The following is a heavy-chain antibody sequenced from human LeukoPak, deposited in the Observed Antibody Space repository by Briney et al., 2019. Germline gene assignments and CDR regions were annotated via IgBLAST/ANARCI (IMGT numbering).Heavy chain of an antibody. D-gene: IGHD2-2*01. V-gene: IGHV3-21*01. Sequence: SGGSLRLSCAASGFTFSSYGMHWVRQAPGKGLEWVSSISSSSSYIYYADSVKGRFTISRDNAKNSLYLQMNSLRAEDTAVYYCARVRVPAAITWGLGYWGRGTLVTVSS. J-gene: IGHJ4*02. CDR3: ARVRVPAAITWGLGY. CDR1: GFTFSSYG. CDR2: ISSSSSYI.